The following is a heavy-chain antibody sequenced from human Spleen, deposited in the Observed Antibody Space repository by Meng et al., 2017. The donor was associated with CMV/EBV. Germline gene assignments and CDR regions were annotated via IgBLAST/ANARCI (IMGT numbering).Heavy chain of an antibody. D-gene: IGHD7-27*01. J-gene: IGHJ4*02. CDR3: ARDPGATGYFDY. CDR2: TYYRSKWYN. V-gene: IGHV6-1*01. CDR1: GASVSSNSAA. Sequence: GASVSSNSAAWNWIRQSPSRGLEWLGRTYYRSKWYNDYAVSVKSRITINPDTSKNQFSLQLNSVTPEDTAVYYCARDPGATGYFDYWGQGTLVTVSS.